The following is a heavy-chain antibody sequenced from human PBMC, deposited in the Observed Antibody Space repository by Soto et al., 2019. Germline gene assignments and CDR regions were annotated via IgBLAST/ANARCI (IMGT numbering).Heavy chain of an antibody. CDR2: IWYDGSNK. V-gene: IGHV3-33*01. Sequence: GGSLRLSCAASGFTFSSYGMHWVRQAPGKGLEWVAVIWYDGSNKYYADSVKGRFTISRDNSKNTLYLQMNSLRAEDTAVYYCARDLEVYNWNYFDYWGQGTLVTVSS. CDR3: ARDLEVYNWNYFDY. CDR1: GFTFSSYG. D-gene: IGHD1-20*01. J-gene: IGHJ4*02.